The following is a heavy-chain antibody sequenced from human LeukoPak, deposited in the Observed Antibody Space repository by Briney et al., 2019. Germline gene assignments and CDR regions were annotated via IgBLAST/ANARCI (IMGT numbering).Heavy chain of an antibody. CDR2: ISGSGGST. Sequence: GGSLRLSCAASGFTFSSYAMSWVRQAPGKGLEWVSAISGSGGSTYYADSVKGRFTISRDNSKNTLYLQMNSLRAEDTAVYYCANGGILLWVGELLFTAFDIWGQGTMVTVSS. D-gene: IGHD3-10*01. CDR3: ANGGILLWVGELLFTAFDI. J-gene: IGHJ3*02. V-gene: IGHV3-23*01. CDR1: GFTFSSYA.